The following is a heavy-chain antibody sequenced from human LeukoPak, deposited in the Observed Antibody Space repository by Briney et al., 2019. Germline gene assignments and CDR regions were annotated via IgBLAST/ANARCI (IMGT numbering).Heavy chain of an antibody. CDR1: GFTLSNAW. V-gene: IGHV3-15*01. CDR3: TRDKLELRQFDY. Sequence: GGSLRLSCAVSGFTLSNAWMSWVRQAPGKGLEWVGRIKSKTDGDTTDYAAPVKGRFSISRDESKDTLYLQMSSLKAEDTAVYYCTRDKLELRQFDYWGQGTLVTVSS. CDR2: IKSKTDGDTT. J-gene: IGHJ4*02. D-gene: IGHD1-7*01.